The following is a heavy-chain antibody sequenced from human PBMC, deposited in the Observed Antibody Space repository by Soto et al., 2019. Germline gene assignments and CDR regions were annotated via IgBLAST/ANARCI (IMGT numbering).Heavy chain of an antibody. CDR2: ISYDGSNK. CDR1: SFSFSYYA. D-gene: IGHD6-19*01. J-gene: IGHJ4*02. CDR3: ARDPLYGGITVAGNGGFDY. Sequence: XVCLRLSCAACSFSFSYYAMHWVGQAPGKGLEWVAVISYDGSNKYYADSVKGRFTISRDNSKNTLYLQMNSLRAEDTAVYYCARDPLYGGITVAGNGGFDYWGQGTLVTVLL. V-gene: IGHV3-30-3*01.